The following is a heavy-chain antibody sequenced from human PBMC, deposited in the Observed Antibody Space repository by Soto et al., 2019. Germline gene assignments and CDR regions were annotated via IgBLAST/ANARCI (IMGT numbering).Heavy chain of an antibody. CDR2: ISYDGSNK. D-gene: IGHD5-18*01. CDR1: GFTFSSYG. V-gene: IGHV3-30*03. Sequence: GGSLRLSCAASGFTFSSYGMHWVRQAPGKGLEWVAVISYDGSNKYYAESVKGRFNISRDNSKNTLYLQMNSLRAEDTAVYYCAGRYSYGEGDRYGMDVWGQGTTVTVSS. J-gene: IGHJ6*02. CDR3: AGRYSYGEGDRYGMDV.